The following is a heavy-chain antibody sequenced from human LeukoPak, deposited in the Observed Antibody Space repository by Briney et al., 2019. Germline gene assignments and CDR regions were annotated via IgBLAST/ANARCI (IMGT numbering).Heavy chain of an antibody. CDR2: IHTDQTIQ. V-gene: IGHV3-30*02. D-gene: IGHD3-16*02. Sequence: PGGTLRLSCAASGFTFSSSGMHWVRQAPGKGLEWVAYIHTDQTIQYYADSVKGRFTISRDNSKNTLYLQMNTLRAEDTAVYFCAREEHYRRYFALWGRGTLVTVSS. J-gene: IGHJ2*01. CDR1: GFTFSSSG. CDR3: AREEHYRRYFAL.